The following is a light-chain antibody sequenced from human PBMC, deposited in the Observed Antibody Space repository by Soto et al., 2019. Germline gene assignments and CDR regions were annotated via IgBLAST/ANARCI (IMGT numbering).Light chain of an antibody. Sequence: DIQMTQSPSTLSASVGDGVTITCRASQSISNRLAWYQQRPGKAPKYLIYDASTLDSGAPSRFSGSGSGTEFTLTISSLQPDDFAAYFCHQYNTFPYTFGQGTKLETK. CDR1: QSISNR. CDR3: HQYNTFPYT. J-gene: IGKJ2*01. CDR2: DAS. V-gene: IGKV1-5*01.